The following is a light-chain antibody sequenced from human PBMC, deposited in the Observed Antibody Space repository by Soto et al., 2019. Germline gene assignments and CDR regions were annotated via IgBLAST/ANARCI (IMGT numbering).Light chain of an antibody. Sequence: EIVLTQSPGTLSLSPGERATLSCRASQSLNARYLAWYQVKPGQAPRLLFYGASSRATGIPDRFIGSGSGTDFTLTITGLEPEDFAVYYCQQYGSSGTFGQGTKVDIK. CDR2: GAS. CDR3: QQYGSSGT. J-gene: IGKJ1*01. V-gene: IGKV3-20*01. CDR1: QSLNARY.